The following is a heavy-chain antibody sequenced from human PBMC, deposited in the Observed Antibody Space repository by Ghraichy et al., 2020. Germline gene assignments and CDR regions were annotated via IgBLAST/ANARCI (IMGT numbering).Heavy chain of an antibody. D-gene: IGHD5-18*01. V-gene: IGHV3-53*01. J-gene: IGHJ4*02. CDR2: IYSAGHT. Sequence: GRSLRLSCAASGFSVSTNYISWVRQAPGKGLEWVSVIYSAGHTYYADSVRGRFTISRDNSKNTLYLQMNSLRAEDTAVYYCARDVVDTYLDSWGQGTLVTVSS. CDR1: GFSVSTNY. CDR3: ARDVVDTYLDS.